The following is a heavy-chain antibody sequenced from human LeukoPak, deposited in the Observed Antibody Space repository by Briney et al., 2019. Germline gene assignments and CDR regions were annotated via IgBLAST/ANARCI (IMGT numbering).Heavy chain of an antibody. CDR1: GFLFCVYI. V-gene: IGHV3-21*01. Sequence: GGSLRLSCTASGFLFCVYIMICPRQAPGKGLEWVASISRNSTYIHYADSVKGRFTISRDNARNSLFLQKNTLRAEDTSMYYCARDEGYYSDTRGQGTQVTVSS. CDR3: ARDEGYYSDT. CDR2: ISRNSTYI. J-gene: IGHJ4*02.